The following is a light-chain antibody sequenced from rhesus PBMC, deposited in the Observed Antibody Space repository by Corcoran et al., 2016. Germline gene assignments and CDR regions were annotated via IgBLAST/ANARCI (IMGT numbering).Light chain of an antibody. CDR3: QQESNWPLT. CDR1: QSVSSN. J-gene: IGKJ4*01. Sequence: EIVMTQSPATLSLSPGERATLSCRASQSVSSNLAWYQPQPGQAPRLLINDSCNRATVIPARFSGSGSWTDFTLPMSSLEPEDVGVYYCQQESNWPLTFGGGTKVEIK. CDR2: DSC. V-gene: IGKV3-35*01.